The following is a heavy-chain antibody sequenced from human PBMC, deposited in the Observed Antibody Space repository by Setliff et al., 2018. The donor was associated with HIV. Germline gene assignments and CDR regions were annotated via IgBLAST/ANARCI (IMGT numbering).Heavy chain of an antibody. V-gene: IGHV4-59*08. CDR1: GVSISSYY. D-gene: IGHD1-26*01. CDR2: IYYSGTT. Sequence: SETLSLTCTVSGVSISSYYWSWIRQPPGKGLEWIGYIYYSGTTNYNPSLKSRVTISVDTSKNQFSLKLSSVTAADTAVYYCARRGISGNYYFDYWGQGTLVTVSS. J-gene: IGHJ4*02. CDR3: ARRGISGNYYFDY.